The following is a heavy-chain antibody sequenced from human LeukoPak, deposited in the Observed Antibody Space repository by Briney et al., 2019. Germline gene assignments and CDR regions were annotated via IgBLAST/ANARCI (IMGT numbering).Heavy chain of an antibody. Sequence: GGSLRLSCAASGFTFSTYGMSWVRQAPGKGLEWVSAISGSGGSTYYADSVKGRFTISRDNSKNTLYLQMNSLRAEDTAVYYCASQIAAAGIGLIRYMDVWGKGTTVTISS. CDR1: GFTFSTYG. J-gene: IGHJ6*03. CDR3: ASQIAAAGIGLIRYMDV. V-gene: IGHV3-23*01. D-gene: IGHD6-13*01. CDR2: ISGSGGST.